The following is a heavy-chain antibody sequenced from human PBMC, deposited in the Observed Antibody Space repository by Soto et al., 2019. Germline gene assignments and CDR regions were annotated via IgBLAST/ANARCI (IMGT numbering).Heavy chain of an antibody. J-gene: IGHJ6*02. Sequence: PSETLSLTCNASGGSITGAYYWNWIRQHPGKGLEWIGSIHYRGTTDYNPSLKSRITISLDRSKNQFALKLSSVTAADTAVYYCARVRDSFGLDVWGQGTTVPVS. CDR2: IHYRGTT. V-gene: IGHV4-31*03. CDR1: GGSITGAYY. CDR3: ARVRDSFGLDV. D-gene: IGHD2-15*01.